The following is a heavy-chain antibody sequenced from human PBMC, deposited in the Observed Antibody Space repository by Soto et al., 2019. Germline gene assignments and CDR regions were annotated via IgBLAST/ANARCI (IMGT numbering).Heavy chain of an antibody. CDR2: INHSGRT. J-gene: IGHJ5*02. CDR3: ARDSLGIAVLGTGRSKNNWFDP. V-gene: IGHV4-34*01. D-gene: IGHD6-19*01. Sequence: QVQLQQWGAGLLKPSETLSLTCAVYGGSFSGYYWSWIRQPPGKGLECIGEINHSGRTNYNPSLKSRFPISIDTSKNQFSMKLSSVTAAATSIYYCARDSLGIAVLGTGRSKNNWFDPWGQGTLVTVSS. CDR1: GGSFSGYY.